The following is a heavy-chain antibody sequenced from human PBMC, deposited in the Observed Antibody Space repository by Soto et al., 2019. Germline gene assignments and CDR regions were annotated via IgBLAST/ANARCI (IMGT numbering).Heavy chain of an antibody. V-gene: IGHV6-1*01. CDR2: TYYRSKWYN. CDR3: ARDPAPVTGTTCGWFAP. Sequence: QVQLQQSGPGLVKPSQTLSLTCAISGDSVSSNSAAWNWITQSPSRGLEWLGRTYYRSKWYNDYAISVNSKITIDPDTSKTQFALQLYSVTPADTAVYYCARDPAPVTGTTCGWFAPWGQGTLVTVSS. D-gene: IGHD1-7*01. J-gene: IGHJ5*02. CDR1: GDSVSSNSAA.